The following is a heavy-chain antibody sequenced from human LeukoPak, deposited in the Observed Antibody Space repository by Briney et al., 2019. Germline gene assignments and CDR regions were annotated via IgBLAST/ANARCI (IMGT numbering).Heavy chain of an antibody. V-gene: IGHV3-30-3*01. CDR2: ISYDGSNK. CDR3: ARVGVVVAATLYYYYYGMDV. CDR1: GFTFSSYA. Sequence: GRSLRLSCAASGFTFSSYAMQGVRQAPGKGLEWVAVISYDGSNKYYADSVKGRFTISRDNSKNTLYLQMNSLRAEDTAVYYCARVGVVVAATLYYYYYGMDVWGQGTTVTVSS. D-gene: IGHD2-15*01. J-gene: IGHJ6*02.